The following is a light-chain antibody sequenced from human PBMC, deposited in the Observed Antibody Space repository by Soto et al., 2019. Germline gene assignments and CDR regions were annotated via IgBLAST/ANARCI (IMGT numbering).Light chain of an antibody. CDR3: SSYAGRYTWV. Sequence: QSALTQPRSVSGSPGQSVTISCTGTSSDVGGYDYVSWCQHRPGKAPKLMIYDVSKRPSGVPDRFSGSKSGNTASLTISGLQAEDEADYYCSSYAGRYTWVFGGGTKVTVL. CDR2: DVS. J-gene: IGLJ3*02. V-gene: IGLV2-11*01. CDR1: SSDVGGYDY.